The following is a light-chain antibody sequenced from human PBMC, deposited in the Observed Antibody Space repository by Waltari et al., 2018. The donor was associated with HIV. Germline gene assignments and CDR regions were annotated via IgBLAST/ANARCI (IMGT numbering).Light chain of an antibody. CDR2: DKN. CDR1: SLRTYY. CDR3: NSRDKSGNFVV. V-gene: IGLV3-19*01. Sequence: SSELTQDPAVSVALGQTVRIKCQGDSLRTYYATWYQQKPGQAPLLVIFDKNNRPSGIPDRFSGSSSGNTASLTITGTQAEDEGDYYCNSRDKSGNFVVFGGGTKLTVL. J-gene: IGLJ2*01.